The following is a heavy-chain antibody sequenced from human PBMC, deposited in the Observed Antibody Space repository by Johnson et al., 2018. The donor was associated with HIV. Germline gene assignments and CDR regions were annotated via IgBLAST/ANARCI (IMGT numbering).Heavy chain of an antibody. CDR1: GFTVSSNY. D-gene: IGHD6-13*01. Sequence: VQLVVSGGGLVQPGGSLRLSCAASGFTVSSNYMSWVRQAPGKGLEWVSILHRDGTTYYADSVKGRFTISRDNSKNTLYLQMNSLRAGDTAVYYCVRPAAAGRDDAFDIWGQGTMVTVSS. V-gene: IGHV3-66*01. J-gene: IGHJ3*02. CDR2: LHRDGTT. CDR3: VRPAAAGRDDAFDI.